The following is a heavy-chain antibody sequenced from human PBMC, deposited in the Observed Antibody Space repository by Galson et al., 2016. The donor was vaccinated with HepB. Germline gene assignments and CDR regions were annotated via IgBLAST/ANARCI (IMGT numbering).Heavy chain of an antibody. CDR1: GDSVSSNSAG. CDR2: TYYRSKWYN. CDR3: VRDHDGDDVGGGNWFDP. D-gene: IGHD4-17*01. Sequence: CAISGDSVSSNSAGWNWIRQSPSRGLEWLGRTYYRSKWYNHYAVSVKSRITINPDTSKNQFSLQLNSVTPEDTAVYYCVRDHDGDDVGGGNWFDPWGQGTLVSVSS. J-gene: IGHJ5*02. V-gene: IGHV6-1*01.